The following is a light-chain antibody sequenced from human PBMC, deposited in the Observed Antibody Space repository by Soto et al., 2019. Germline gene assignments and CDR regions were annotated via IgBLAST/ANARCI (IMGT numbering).Light chain of an antibody. CDR3: QQYGSSPPIT. CDR1: QSVGGD. Sequence: IVMTQSPATLSVSPWERAILSCRASQSVGGDLAWYQRKPGQAPRLLIYGASSRAPGIPTRFSGSGSGTDFTLTISRLEPEDFAVYYCQQYGSSPPITFGHGTRLEIK. J-gene: IGKJ5*01. CDR2: GAS. V-gene: IGKV3-15*01.